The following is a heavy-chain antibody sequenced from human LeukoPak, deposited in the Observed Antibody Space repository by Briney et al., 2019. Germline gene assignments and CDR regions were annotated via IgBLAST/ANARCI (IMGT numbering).Heavy chain of an antibody. D-gene: IGHD6-13*01. V-gene: IGHV1-18*01. CDR3: ARDLPGAPGTYYYYYGMDV. CDR2: ISAYNGNT. CDR1: GYTFTSYG. Sequence: ASVKVSCKASGYTFTSYGISWVRQAPGQGLEWMGWISAYNGNTNYAQKLQGRVTMTTDTSTSTAYMELRSLRSDDTAVYYCARDLPGAPGTYYYYYGMDVWGQGTAVTVSS. J-gene: IGHJ6*02.